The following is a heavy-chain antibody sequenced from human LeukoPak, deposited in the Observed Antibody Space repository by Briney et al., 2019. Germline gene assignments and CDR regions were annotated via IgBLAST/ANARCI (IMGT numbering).Heavy chain of an antibody. J-gene: IGHJ3*02. CDR2: INSDGSST. V-gene: IGHV3-74*01. D-gene: IGHD3-10*01. CDR1: GFTFSSYW. Sequence: PGGSLRLSCAASGFTFSSYWMHWVRQAPGKGLVWVSRINSDGSSTSYADSVKGRFTNSRDNAKNTLYLQMNSLRAEDTAVYYCARAALYGSGSYYNWGDAFDIRGQGTMVTVSS. CDR3: ARAALYGSGSYYNWGDAFDI.